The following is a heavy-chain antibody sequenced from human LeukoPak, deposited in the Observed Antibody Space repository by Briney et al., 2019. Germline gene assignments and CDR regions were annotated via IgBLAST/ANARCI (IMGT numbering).Heavy chain of an antibody. J-gene: IGHJ4*02. Sequence: GASVKVSCKASGYTFSDYYLHWVRQAPGQGLEWMGWINPKIGATNYAHEFQGRLTMTRDTSISTAYMELSSLRSDDTAVYYCARSLVMTTVTGFDYWGQGTLVTVSS. V-gene: IGHV1-2*07. CDR2: INPKIGAT. CDR1: GYTFSDYY. CDR3: ARSLVMTTVTGFDY. D-gene: IGHD4-11*01.